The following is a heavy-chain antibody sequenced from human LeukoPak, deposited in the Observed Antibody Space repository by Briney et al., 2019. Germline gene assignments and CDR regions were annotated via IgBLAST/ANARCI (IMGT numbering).Heavy chain of an antibody. J-gene: IGHJ4*02. CDR3: ARGNLWFGEFDY. CDR1: GGSISSGSYY. Sequence: SQTLSLTCTVSGGSISSGSYYWSWIRQPAGKGLEWIGRIYTSGSTNYNPSLKSRVTISVDTSKNQFSLKLSSVTAADTAVYYCARGNLWFGEFDYWGQGTLVTVSS. V-gene: IGHV4-61*02. D-gene: IGHD3-10*01. CDR2: IYTSGST.